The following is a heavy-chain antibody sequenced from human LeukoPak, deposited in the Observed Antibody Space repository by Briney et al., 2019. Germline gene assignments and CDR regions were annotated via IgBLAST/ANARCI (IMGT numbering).Heavy chain of an antibody. J-gene: IGHJ4*02. D-gene: IGHD3-22*01. CDR3: AKKGYYDGSGYYMYYFDH. Sequence: PGGSLRLSCAASGLTFSRSSMNWVRQAPGQGLEWISYISSGSTTIYYADSVKGRFTISRDNAKNSLYLQMNSLRAEDTAVYYCAKKGYYDGSGYYMYYFDHWGRGTLVTVSS. V-gene: IGHV3-48*04. CDR1: GLTFSRSS. CDR2: ISSGSTTI.